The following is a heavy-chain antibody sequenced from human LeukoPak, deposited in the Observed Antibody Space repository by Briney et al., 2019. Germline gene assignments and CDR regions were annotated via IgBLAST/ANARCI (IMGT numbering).Heavy chain of an antibody. V-gene: IGHV3-15*01. CDR1: GFTFSNAW. CDR2: IKSKTDGGTT. D-gene: IGHD4-17*01. Sequence: GGSLRLSCAASGFTFSNAWMSWVRQAPGKGLEWVGRIKSKTDGGTTDYAAPVKGRFTISRDDSKNTLYLQMNSLRAEDTAVYYCARDRSTVTTWLDYWGQGTLVTVSS. CDR3: ARDRSTVTTWLDY. J-gene: IGHJ4*02.